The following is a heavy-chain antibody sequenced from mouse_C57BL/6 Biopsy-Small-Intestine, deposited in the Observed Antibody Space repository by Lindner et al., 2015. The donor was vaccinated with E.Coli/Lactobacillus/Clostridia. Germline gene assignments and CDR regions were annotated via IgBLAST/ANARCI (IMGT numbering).Heavy chain of an antibody. CDR2: VNPNSGGT. Sequence: SVKVSCKASAYIFSDYYIHWVRQAPGQGLEWMGWVNPNSGGTNYAQKFRGRVTMTRDTSITTAYMELSGLRSDDTAVYYCARDSFYGSGSSYACDLWGQGTMVIVSA. CDR3: ARDSFYGSGSSYACDL. CDR1: AYIFSDYY. D-gene: IGHD2-2*01. V-gene: IGHV1-22*01. J-gene: IGHJ3*01.